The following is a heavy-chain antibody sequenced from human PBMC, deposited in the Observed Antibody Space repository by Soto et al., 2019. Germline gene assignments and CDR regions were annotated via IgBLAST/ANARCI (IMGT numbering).Heavy chain of an antibody. V-gene: IGHV3-74*01. CDR2: INSDGGTI. J-gene: IGHJ4*02. Sequence: EVQLVESGGGLVQPGGSLRLSCAVSGFTFSSYWMHWVRQAPGKGLVWVSRINSDGGTISYVDSVKGRFTISRDNAKNTLYLPMNSLRVEDTAVYYCASLLFGWGQGTLVTVSS. CDR1: GFTFSSYW. D-gene: IGHD3-10*01. CDR3: ASLLFG.